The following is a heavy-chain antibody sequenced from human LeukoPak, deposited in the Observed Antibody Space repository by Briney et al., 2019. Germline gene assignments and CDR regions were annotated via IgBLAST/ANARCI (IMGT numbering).Heavy chain of an antibody. CDR2: IYSGGST. Sequence: PGGSLRLSCAASGFTVSSNYMSWVRQAPGKGLEWVSVIYSGGSTYYADSVKGRFTISRDNSKNTLYLQMNSLRAEDTAVYYCASTGYYYDSSGYTLWGKGTTVTVSS. J-gene: IGHJ6*04. D-gene: IGHD3-22*01. V-gene: IGHV3-53*01. CDR1: GFTVSSNY. CDR3: ASTGYYYDSSGYTL.